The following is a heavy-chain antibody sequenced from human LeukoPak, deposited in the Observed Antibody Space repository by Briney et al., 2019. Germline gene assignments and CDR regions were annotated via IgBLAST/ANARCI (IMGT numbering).Heavy chain of an antibody. CDR1: GFTFSSYS. CDR2: IRSKTYGGTT. J-gene: IGHJ4*02. V-gene: IGHV3-49*04. D-gene: IGHD3-22*01. CDR3: TRSEYTYYYDGSGYLIDY. Sequence: PGGSLRLSCAASGFTFSSYSMNWVRQAPGKGLEWLGFIRSKTYGGTTELAASVEGRFTISRDDSKSIAYLQMNSLKTEDTAVYYCTRSEYTYYYDGSGYLIDYWGQGTLVTVSS.